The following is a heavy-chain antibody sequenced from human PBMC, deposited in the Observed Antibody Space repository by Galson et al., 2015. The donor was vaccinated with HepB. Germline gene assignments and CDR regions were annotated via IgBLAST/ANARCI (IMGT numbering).Heavy chain of an antibody. V-gene: IGHV3-30-3*01. J-gene: IGHJ6*03. CDR1: GFTFSSYA. CDR3: ARELTPDNYYYYYMDV. CDR2: ISYDVSNK. Sequence: SLRLSCAASGFTFSSYAMHWVRQAPGKGLEWVAVISYDVSNKYYADSVKGRFTISRDNSKNTLYLQMNSLRAEDTAVYYCARELTPDNYYYYYMDVWGKGTTVTVSS.